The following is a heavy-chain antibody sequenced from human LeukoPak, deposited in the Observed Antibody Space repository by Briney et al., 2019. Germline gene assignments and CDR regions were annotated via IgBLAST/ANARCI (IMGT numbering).Heavy chain of an antibody. Sequence: ASVKGSCKASGYTFTGYFMHWVRQATGQGLEWMGWISPYNSNTYYAQNLQGRVTMTTDTSTSTTYMELRSLRAEDTAVYYCARRAGAYSHPYDYWGQGTLVTVSS. D-gene: IGHD4/OR15-4a*01. V-gene: IGHV1-18*04. CDR2: ISPYNSNT. CDR1: GYTFTGYF. J-gene: IGHJ4*02. CDR3: ARRAGAYSHPYDY.